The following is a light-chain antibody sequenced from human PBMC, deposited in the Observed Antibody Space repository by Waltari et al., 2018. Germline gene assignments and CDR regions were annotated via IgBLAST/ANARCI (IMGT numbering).Light chain of an antibody. Sequence: DIVMTQSPDSLAVSLGERAIINCKSSQSVLYSSNNKNYLAWYQQKPGQPHNLLIYWASTRQCGVADRFSGSGSGTDFTLTISGLQAEDVAICYCQQYYSTPLTFGGGTKVEIK. CDR2: WAS. CDR3: QQYYSTPLT. V-gene: IGKV4-1*01. J-gene: IGKJ4*01. CDR1: QSVLYSSNNKNY.